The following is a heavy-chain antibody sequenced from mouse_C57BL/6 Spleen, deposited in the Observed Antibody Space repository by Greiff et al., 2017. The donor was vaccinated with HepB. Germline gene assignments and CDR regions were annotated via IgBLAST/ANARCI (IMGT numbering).Heavy chain of an antibody. V-gene: IGHV1-39*01. D-gene: IGHD1-1*01. CDR1: GYSFTDYN. Sequence: EVQVVESGPELVKPGASVKISCKASGYSFTDYNMNWVKQSNGKSLEWIGVINPNYGTTSYNQKFKGKATLTVDQSSSTAYMQLNSLTSEDSAVYYCARGEITTVVEGYWYFDVWGTGTTVTVSS. J-gene: IGHJ1*03. CDR2: INPNYGTT. CDR3: ARGEITTVVEGYWYFDV.